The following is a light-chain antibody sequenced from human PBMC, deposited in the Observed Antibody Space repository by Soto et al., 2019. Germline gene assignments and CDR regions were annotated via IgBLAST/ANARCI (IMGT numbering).Light chain of an antibody. CDR1: QSVPGKF. CDR2: GAS. J-gene: IGKJ1*01. Sequence: ESVLTQSPGTLSLFPGERATLSCRASQSVPGKFLAWYQQKPGQAPRLLIYGASSRATGIPDRFSGSGSGTDFTLTISRLEPEDFAVYYCQQYGNSPRTFGQGTKVDIK. V-gene: IGKV3-20*01. CDR3: QQYGNSPRT.